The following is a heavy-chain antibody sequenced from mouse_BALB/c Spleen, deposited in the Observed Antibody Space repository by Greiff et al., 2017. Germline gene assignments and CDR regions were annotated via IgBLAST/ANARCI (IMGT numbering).Heavy chain of an antibody. V-gene: IGHV2-6-2*01. CDR2: IWSDGST. CDR3: ARPDSSGYRFAY. Sequence: QVQLQQSGPDLVAPSQSLSITCTVSGFSLTSYGVHWVRQPPGKGLEWLVVIWSDGSTTYNSALKSRLSISKDNSKSQVFLKMNSLQTDDTAMYYCARPDSSGYRFAYWGQGTLVTVSA. CDR1: GFSLTSYG. D-gene: IGHD3-2*01. J-gene: IGHJ3*01.